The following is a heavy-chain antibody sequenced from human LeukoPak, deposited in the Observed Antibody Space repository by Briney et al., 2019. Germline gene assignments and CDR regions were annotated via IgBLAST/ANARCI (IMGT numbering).Heavy chain of an antibody. Sequence: ASVKVSCKASGYTFTSYGISWVRQAPGQGLEWMGWISAYNGSTNYAQKFQGRVTMTRNTSISTAYMELSSLRSEDTAVYYCARGQVGCSGGSCYFYYYYYYMDVWGKGTTVTISS. CDR1: GYTFTSYG. CDR2: ISAYNGST. CDR3: ARGQVGCSGGSCYFYYYYYYMDV. D-gene: IGHD2-15*01. V-gene: IGHV1-18*01. J-gene: IGHJ6*03.